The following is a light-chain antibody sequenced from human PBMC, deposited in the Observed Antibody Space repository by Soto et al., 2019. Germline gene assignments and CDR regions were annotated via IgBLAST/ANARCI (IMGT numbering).Light chain of an antibody. Sequence: EIVMTQXPXTLSVSPGERATLSCRASQSVSSNLAWYQQKPGQAPRLLIHGASTRATGIPARFSGSGSGTEFTLTISSLQSEDFAVYYCQQYNNWPFTFGPGTKVDIK. CDR2: GAS. V-gene: IGKV3-15*01. J-gene: IGKJ3*01. CDR3: QQYNNWPFT. CDR1: QSVSSN.